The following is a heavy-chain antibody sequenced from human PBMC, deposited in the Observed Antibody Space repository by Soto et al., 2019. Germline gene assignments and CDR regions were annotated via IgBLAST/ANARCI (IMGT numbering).Heavy chain of an antibody. V-gene: IGHV1-58*01. J-gene: IGHJ4*02. D-gene: IGHD2-8*01. Sequence: QMQLEQSGPEVKKPGTSVKVSCKASGFTFTSSAFQWVRQARGQRLEWIGWIAVGSGYTNYAQRFQDRVTLNRDMSTATTYMELSRLTSEETAIYYCAADATAWQQMVPSDYWGQGTLVTVSS. CDR2: IAVGSGYT. CDR3: AADATAWQQMVPSDY. CDR1: GFTFTSSA.